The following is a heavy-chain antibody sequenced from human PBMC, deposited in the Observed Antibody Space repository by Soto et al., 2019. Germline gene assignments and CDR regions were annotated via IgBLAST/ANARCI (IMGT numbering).Heavy chain of an antibody. CDR1: GGSISSSNW. Sequence: ESGPGLVKPSGTLSLTCAVSGGSISSSNWWSWVRQPPGKGLEWIGEIYHSGSTNYTPSPXSPVTISVDKSKNQFSLKLSSVTAAATAVYYCARVSGSYYYGMDVWGQGTTVTVSS. CDR3: ARVSGSYYYGMDV. J-gene: IGHJ6*02. D-gene: IGHD1-26*01. CDR2: IYHSGST. V-gene: IGHV4-4*02.